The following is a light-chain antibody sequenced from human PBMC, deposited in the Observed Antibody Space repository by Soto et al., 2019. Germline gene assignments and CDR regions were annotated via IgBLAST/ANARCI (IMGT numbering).Light chain of an antibody. CDR2: EVS. V-gene: IGLV2-14*01. J-gene: IGLJ1*01. CDR3: FSYTSSRTYV. Sequence: QSALTQPSSVSGSPGQSITISCTGTISDVGNYKYVSWYQQHPGKAPKLMIYEVSNRPSGVSNRFSGSKSGNTASLTISGLQAEDETDYYCFSYTSSRTYVFGTGTKVTVL. CDR1: ISDVGNYKY.